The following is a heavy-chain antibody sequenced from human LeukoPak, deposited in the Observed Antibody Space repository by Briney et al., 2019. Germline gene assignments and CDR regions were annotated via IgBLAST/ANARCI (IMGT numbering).Heavy chain of an antibody. CDR3: AKSRGYYYDSIGYPH. D-gene: IGHD3-22*01. J-gene: IGHJ1*01. CDR1: GFTFTTYA. CDR2: ISWSSNSI. Sequence: GGSLRLSCAASGFTFTTYAMSWVRQAPGKGLEWVSGISWSSNSIGYADSVKGRFIISRDNAKNSLYLQMNSLRVEDTALYYCAKSRGYYYDSIGYPHWGQGTLVTVSS. V-gene: IGHV3-9*01.